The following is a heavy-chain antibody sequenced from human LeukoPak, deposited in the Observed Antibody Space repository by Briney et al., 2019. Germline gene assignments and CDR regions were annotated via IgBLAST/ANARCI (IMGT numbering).Heavy chain of an antibody. CDR3: AKAGALPAANSNSDY. CDR1: GYTFTSYA. Sequence: ASVKVSCKASGYTFTSYAIHWVRQAPGQRLEWMGWINAGNGNTQYSQKFQGRVTITRDTSATTAYMELSSLRSEDTAVYYCAKAGALPAANSNSDYWGQGTLVTVSS. D-gene: IGHD2-2*01. V-gene: IGHV1-3*01. CDR2: INAGNGNT. J-gene: IGHJ4*02.